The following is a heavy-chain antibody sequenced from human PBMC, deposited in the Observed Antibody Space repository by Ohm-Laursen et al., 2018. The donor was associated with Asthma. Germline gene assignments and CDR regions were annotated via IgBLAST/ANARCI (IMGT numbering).Heavy chain of an antibody. J-gene: IGHJ5*02. V-gene: IGHV4-30-2*01. CDR1: GGSISSGGYY. CDR3: ARYVRGALHP. CDR2: IYHSGST. D-gene: IGHD3-10*01. Sequence: SQTLSLTCTVSGGSISSGGYYWSWIRQHPGKGLEWIGYIYHSGSTYYNPSLKSRVTISVDRSKNQFSLKLSSVTAADTAVYYCARYVRGALHPWGQGTLVTVSS.